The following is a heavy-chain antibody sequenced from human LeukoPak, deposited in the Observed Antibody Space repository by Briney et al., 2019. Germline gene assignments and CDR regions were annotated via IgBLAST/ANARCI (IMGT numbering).Heavy chain of an antibody. CDR1: GGSFSGYY. J-gene: IGHJ6*03. CDR3: ARGWIQRWYPSLSYYMDV. D-gene: IGHD5-18*01. Sequence: SETLSLTCAVYGGSFSGYYWSWIRQPPGKGLEWIGEINHSGSTNYNPSLKRRVTISVDTSKNQFSLMLSSVTAADTAVYYCARGWIQRWYPSLSYYMDVWGKGTTVTVSS. CDR2: INHSGST. V-gene: IGHV4-34*01.